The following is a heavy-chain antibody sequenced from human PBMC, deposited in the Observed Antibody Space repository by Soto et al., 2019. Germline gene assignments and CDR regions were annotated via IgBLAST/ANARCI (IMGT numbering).Heavy chain of an antibody. D-gene: IGHD6-19*01. CDR3: ARSGWNSPYFAHGLDV. V-gene: IGHV1-18*01. Sequence: ASVKVSCKASGYIFTAYGVTWVRQAQGQGLELLGWISPYNDNTHYGQNFQGRLTMTTELSTGTAYMELTSLRSDDTAVYYCARSGWNSPYFAHGLDVWGQGTTVTVSS. CDR2: ISPYNDNT. J-gene: IGHJ6*02. CDR1: GYIFTAYG.